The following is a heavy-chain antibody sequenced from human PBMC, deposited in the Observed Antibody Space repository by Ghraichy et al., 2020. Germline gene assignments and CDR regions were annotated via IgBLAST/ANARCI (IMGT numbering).Heavy chain of an antibody. Sequence: LTCAASGFTFSSYAMHWVRQAPGKGLEWVAVISYDGSNKYYADSVKGRFTISRDNSKNTLYLQMNSLRAEDTAVYYCARGPSNAALFDYWGQGTLVTVSS. CDR3: ARGPSNAALFDY. V-gene: IGHV3-30-3*01. J-gene: IGHJ4*02. CDR2: ISYDGSNK. CDR1: GFTFSSYA. D-gene: IGHD6-25*01.